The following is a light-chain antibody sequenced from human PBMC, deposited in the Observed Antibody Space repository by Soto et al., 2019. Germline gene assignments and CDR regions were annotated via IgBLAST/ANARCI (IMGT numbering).Light chain of an antibody. J-gene: IGKJ1*01. CDR3: MQATQSHWT. V-gene: IGKV2-24*01. Sequence: DIVMTQTPLSSPVTLGQAASISCRSSQSLLHSDGNTYLSWCQQRPVQPPRHLIYYVSDRLSGVPVRFSGDGAGTDFPLTISRVEAEDVWIYYCMQATQSHWTFGQGTKVEIK. CDR1: QSLLHSDGNTY. CDR2: YVS.